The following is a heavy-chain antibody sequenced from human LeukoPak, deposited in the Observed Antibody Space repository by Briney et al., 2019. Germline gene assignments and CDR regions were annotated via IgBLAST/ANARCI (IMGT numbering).Heavy chain of an antibody. D-gene: IGHD3-10*01. CDR1: GVSVSSNN. CDR2: IYSCCST. CDR3: ARVRGRQFDY. J-gene: IGHJ4*02. V-gene: IGHV3-53*01. Sequence: PGGSLRLSCAASGVSVSSNNMCWVCVDPRTRLEWVSVIYSCCSTYYTDSVKGRFTISRDNSKNTMYLQMNSLRAEDTAVYYCARVRGRQFDYWGQGTLVTVSS.